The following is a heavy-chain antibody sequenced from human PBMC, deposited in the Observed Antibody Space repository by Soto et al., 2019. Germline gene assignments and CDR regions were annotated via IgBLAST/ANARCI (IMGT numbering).Heavy chain of an antibody. V-gene: IGHV3-23*01. CDR2: ISGSGIST. CDR3: AKEPVGPDWYFDL. CDR1: GFTFRSYA. J-gene: IGHJ2*01. Sequence: PGGSLRLSCAASGFTFRSYAMSWVRQAPGKGLEWVSGISGSGISTHYAGSVKGRFTVSRDNSKNTLYLQMNSLRAVDTAVYNCAKEPVGPDWYFDLWGRGTLVTVSS.